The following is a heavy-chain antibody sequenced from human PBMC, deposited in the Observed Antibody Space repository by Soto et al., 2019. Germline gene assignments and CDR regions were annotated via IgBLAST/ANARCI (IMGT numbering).Heavy chain of an antibody. D-gene: IGHD6-19*01. V-gene: IGHV1-2*02. Sequence: ASVKVSCKASGYTFTGYYMHWVRQAPGQGLEWMGWINPNSGGTNYAQKFQGRVTMTRDTSISTAYMELSRLRSDDTAVCYCARAGDGQWLPNDYWGQGTLVTVSS. CDR3: ARAGDGQWLPNDY. CDR2: INPNSGGT. J-gene: IGHJ4*02. CDR1: GYTFTGYY.